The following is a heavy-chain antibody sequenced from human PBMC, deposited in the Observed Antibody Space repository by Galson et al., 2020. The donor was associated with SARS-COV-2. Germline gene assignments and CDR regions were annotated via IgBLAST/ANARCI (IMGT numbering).Heavy chain of an antibody. Sequence: SETLSLTCAVYGGSYSNYYWSWIRQPPGKGLEWIGEINHSGSTDYTPSLKSRVTISVDTSKNQFSLKLGSVTAADTALYFCARVVKGFGFLTTFGGVIDYWGQGTLVTVSS. J-gene: IGHJ4*02. CDR3: ARVVKGFGFLTTFGGVIDY. CDR1: GGSYSNYY. V-gene: IGHV4-34*01. D-gene: IGHD3-16*02. CDR2: INHSGST.